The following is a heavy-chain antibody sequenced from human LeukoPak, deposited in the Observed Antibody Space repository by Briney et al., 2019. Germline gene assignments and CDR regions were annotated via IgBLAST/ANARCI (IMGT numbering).Heavy chain of an antibody. Sequence: GGSLRLSCVASGFTFSSHGMHWVRQAPGKGLEWVAIISYDGSNKYFADSVKGRFTISRDSPKNTLYLQMNSLRAEDTAVYHCARDRSSSWALDYWGQGTLVTVSS. J-gene: IGHJ4*02. CDR3: ARDRSSSWALDY. CDR2: ISYDGSNK. D-gene: IGHD6-13*01. V-gene: IGHV3-30*03. CDR1: GFTFSSHG.